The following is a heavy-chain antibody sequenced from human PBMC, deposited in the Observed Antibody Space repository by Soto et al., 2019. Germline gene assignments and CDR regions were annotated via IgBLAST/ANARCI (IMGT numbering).Heavy chain of an antibody. J-gene: IGHJ6*02. Sequence: QVQLVQSGAEVKKPGASVKVSCKASGYTFTSYGISWVRQAPGQGLEWMGWISAYNGNTNYAQKLQGRVTMTTDTSTSTAYMEQRSLRSDETDVYYCARDGLVIPPPYGMDVWGQGTTVTVSS. D-gene: IGHD3-9*01. V-gene: IGHV1-18*01. CDR2: ISAYNGNT. CDR3: ARDGLVIPPPYGMDV. CDR1: GYTFTSYG.